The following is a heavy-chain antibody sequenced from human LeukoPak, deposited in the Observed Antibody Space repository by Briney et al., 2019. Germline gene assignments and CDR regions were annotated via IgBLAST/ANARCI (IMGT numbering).Heavy chain of an antibody. D-gene: IGHD5-24*01. CDR2: INPSGGST. J-gene: IGHJ4*02. CDR3: ARVGESGDGYNSFDY. CDR1: GYTFTSYY. V-gene: IGHV1-46*01. Sequence: ASVKVSCKASGYTFTSYYVHWVRQAPGQGLEWMGIINPSGGSTSYAQKFQGRVTMTRDTSTSTVYMELSSLRSEDTAVYYCARVGESGDGYNSFDYWGQGTLVTVPS.